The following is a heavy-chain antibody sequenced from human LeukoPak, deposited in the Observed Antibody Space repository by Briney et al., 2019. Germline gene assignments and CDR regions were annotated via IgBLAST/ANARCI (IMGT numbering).Heavy chain of an antibody. CDR2: IHYSGST. CDR1: GGSISSYY. Sequence: SETLSLTCTVSGGSISSYYWSWIRQPPGKGLEWVGFIHYSGSTNYNPSLRSRVTISVDTSKNKFSLKLSSVTAADTAVYYCARRANWFDPWGQGTLVTVSS. J-gene: IGHJ5*02. V-gene: IGHV4-59*01. CDR3: ARRANWFDP.